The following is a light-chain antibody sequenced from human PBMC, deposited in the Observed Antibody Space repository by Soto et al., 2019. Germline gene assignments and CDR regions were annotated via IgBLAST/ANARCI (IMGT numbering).Light chain of an antibody. CDR1: QGITSW. Sequence: DIQMTQSPSSVSASVGDRVTITCRARQGITSWLAWYQQKPGKAHNLLIYAASILQSGVPSRFRGSGSGTDFALTISSLQPEDFSTCYCQHANSFPLSFGGGTKVEIK. V-gene: IGKV1D-12*01. CDR3: QHANSFPLS. J-gene: IGKJ4*01. CDR2: AAS.